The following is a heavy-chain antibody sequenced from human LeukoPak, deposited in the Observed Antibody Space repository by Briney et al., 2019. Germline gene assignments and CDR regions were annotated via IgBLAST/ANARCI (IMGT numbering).Heavy chain of an antibody. D-gene: IGHD6-13*01. Sequence: PGGSLRLSCAASGFTFSSYEMNWVRQAPGKGLGWVSYISRRGSTIYYADSVKGRFTISRDNAKNSLYLQMNSLRAEDTAVYYCARVDTLGSSWGQGTLVTVSS. CDR2: ISRRGSTI. V-gene: IGHV3-48*03. J-gene: IGHJ4*02. CDR3: ARVDTLGSS. CDR1: GFTFSSYE.